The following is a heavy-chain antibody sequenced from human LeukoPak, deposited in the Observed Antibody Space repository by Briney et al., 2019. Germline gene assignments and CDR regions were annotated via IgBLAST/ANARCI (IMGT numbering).Heavy chain of an antibody. Sequence: PGGSLRLSCAASGFTVSSSYTTWVRQAPGNGLEWVSIIYSGGNTYYADSVQGRFTISRDNSKNTLYLQMNSLRAEDTPVYHCASSREATSNWFVYWGQGTLVTVSS. CDR2: IYSGGNT. V-gene: IGHV3-66*01. J-gene: IGHJ5*01. CDR3: ASSREATSNWFVY. CDR1: GFTVSSSY. D-gene: IGHD2-2*01.